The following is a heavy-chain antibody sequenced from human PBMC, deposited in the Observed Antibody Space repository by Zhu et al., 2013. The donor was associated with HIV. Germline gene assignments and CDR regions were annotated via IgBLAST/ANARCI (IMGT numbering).Heavy chain of an antibody. CDR3: ARGPRGYSYSVLFDY. CDR1: GYVFTTYD. CDR2: MKSDSGNT. D-gene: IGHD5-18*01. Sequence: QVHLVQSGAEVKKPGASVKVSCKASGYVFTTYDINWVRQATGQGLEWLGWMKSDSGNTGYAQKFQGRVTMTRNTSITTASMELSSLRSEDTAVYYCARGPRGYSYSVLFDYWGQGTLVTVSS. V-gene: IGHV1-8*01. J-gene: IGHJ4*02.